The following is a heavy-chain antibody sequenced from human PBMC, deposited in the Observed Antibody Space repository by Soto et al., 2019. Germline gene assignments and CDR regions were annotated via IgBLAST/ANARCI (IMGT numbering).Heavy chain of an antibody. Sequence: GGSLRLSCTGSGFIVSNNYMNWVRQAPGKGLEWVSVIYRGGETHYADSVKGRFTISRDSSKNTVFLQMNSLRAEDTAVYYCARGVRSFDPWGQGTLVTVSS. CDR2: IYRGGET. CDR3: ARGVRSFDP. V-gene: IGHV3-66*01. J-gene: IGHJ5*02. CDR1: GFIVSNNY.